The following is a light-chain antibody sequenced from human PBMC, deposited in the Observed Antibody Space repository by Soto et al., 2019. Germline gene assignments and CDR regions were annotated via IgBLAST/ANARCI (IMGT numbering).Light chain of an antibody. CDR1: QDIGSY. V-gene: IGKV1-39*01. J-gene: IGKJ3*01. CDR2: VAS. Sequence: DIQMTQSPSSLSASVGDRVTIACRASQDIGSYFNWYQQKPGKAPKLLIYVASSLHSGVPSSFSGSGSGSGTDFTRTISSLQPEDFATYYCQQSYNTPFTVSPGTKVDIK. CDR3: QQSYNTPFT.